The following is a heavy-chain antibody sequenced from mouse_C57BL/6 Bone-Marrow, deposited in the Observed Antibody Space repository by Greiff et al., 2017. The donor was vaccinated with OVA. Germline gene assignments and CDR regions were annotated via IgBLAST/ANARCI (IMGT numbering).Heavy chain of an antibody. J-gene: IGHJ4*01. CDR2: IHPNSGST. CDR3: AREVGGDAMDY. V-gene: IGHV1-64*01. Sequence: QVQLKQPGAELVKPGASVKLSCKASGYTFTSYWMHWVKQRPGQGLEWIGMIHPNSGSTNSNEKFKSKATLTVDKSSSTAYMQLSSLTSEDAAVYYCAREVGGDAMDYWGQGTSGTVSS. CDR1: GYTFTSYW.